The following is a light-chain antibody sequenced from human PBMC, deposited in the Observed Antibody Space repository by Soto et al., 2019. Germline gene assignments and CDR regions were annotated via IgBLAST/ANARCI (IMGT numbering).Light chain of an antibody. Sequence: DIQMTQSPSTLSASVGDRVTITCRASQSISSWLAWYQQKPGTAPKPLIYRASNLERGVPSRFSGSGSGTEFTLTINNLQPDDFATYYCQQYHDYWAFGQGTKVDIK. V-gene: IGKV1-5*03. J-gene: IGKJ1*01. CDR3: QQYHDYWA. CDR2: RAS. CDR1: QSISSW.